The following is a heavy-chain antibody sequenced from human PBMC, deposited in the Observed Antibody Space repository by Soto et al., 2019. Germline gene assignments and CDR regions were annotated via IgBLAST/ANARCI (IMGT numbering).Heavy chain of an antibody. CDR3: ARDLKFYGSGTYRFDY. J-gene: IGHJ4*02. CDR1: GYTFTSYG. V-gene: IGHV1-18*01. Sequence: ASVKVSCKASGYTFTSYGISWVRQAPGQGLEWMGWISTYSGQTKYAQKVQDRVTMTKDTSTSTAYMDLRSLRSDDTAVYYCARDLKFYGSGTYRFDYWGQGTPVTVSS. D-gene: IGHD3-10*01. CDR2: ISTYSGQT.